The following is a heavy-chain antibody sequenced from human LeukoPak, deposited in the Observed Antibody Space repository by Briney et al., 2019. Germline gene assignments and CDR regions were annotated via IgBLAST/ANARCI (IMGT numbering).Heavy chain of an antibody. CDR2: INPSGGST. CDR1: GYTFTSYY. CDR3: ARAAVAPTTVTSDAFDI. J-gene: IGHJ3*02. D-gene: IGHD4-17*01. Sequence: ASVTVSCKASGYTFTSYYMHWVRQAPGQGLEWMGIINPSGGSTSYAQKFQGRVTMTRDTSTSTVYMELSSLRSEDTAVYYCARAAVAPTTVTSDAFDIWGQGTMVTVSS. V-gene: IGHV1-46*01.